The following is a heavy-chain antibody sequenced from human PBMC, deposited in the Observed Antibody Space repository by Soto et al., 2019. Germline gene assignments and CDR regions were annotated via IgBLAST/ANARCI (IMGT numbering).Heavy chain of an antibody. D-gene: IGHD3-16*01. CDR1: GDSIATGGNH. CDR3: ARRRDTQQVGGLDV. V-gene: IGHV4-39*01. Sequence: SETRSLTCTVSGDSIATGGNHWGGIRQSPGRRLEWIGSLYYSAISYYNPSLRSRVTISLNLSANQISLRLTSVTAADAAVYFCARRRDTQQVGGLDVWGQGTLVTVSS. CDR2: LYYSAIS. J-gene: IGHJ4*03.